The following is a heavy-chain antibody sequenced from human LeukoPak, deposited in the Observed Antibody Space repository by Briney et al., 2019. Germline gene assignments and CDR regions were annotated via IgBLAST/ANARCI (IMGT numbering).Heavy chain of an antibody. Sequence: GGSLRLSCAASGFTFSKYAMSWVRQAPGKGLEWVSGISASGDSTRYADSVKGRVTISRDNSKNTLYLQMNSLRAEDTAVYYCARIETVADAFDIWGQGTLVTVSS. CDR3: ARIETVADAFDI. D-gene: IGHD1-1*01. CDR2: ISASGDST. J-gene: IGHJ3*02. CDR1: GFTFSKYA. V-gene: IGHV3-23*01.